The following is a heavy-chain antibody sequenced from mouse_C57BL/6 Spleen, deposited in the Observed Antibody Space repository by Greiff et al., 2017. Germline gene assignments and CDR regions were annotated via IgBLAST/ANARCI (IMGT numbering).Heavy chain of an antibody. V-gene: IGHV5-6*01. J-gene: IGHJ2*01. D-gene: IGHD1-1*01. CDR1: GFTFSSYG. CDR3: ARHSSSSYFDY. CDR2: ISSGGSYT. Sequence: VQLKESGGDLVKPGGSLKLSCAASGFTFSSYGMSWVRQTPDKRLEWVATISSGGSYTYYPDRVKGRFTISRDNAKNNLYLQMNSLKSEDTSMYYCARHSSSSYFDYWGQGTTLTVSS.